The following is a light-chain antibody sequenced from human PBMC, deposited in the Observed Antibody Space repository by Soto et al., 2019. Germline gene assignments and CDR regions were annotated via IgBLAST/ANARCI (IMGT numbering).Light chain of an antibody. V-gene: IGKV1-33*01. J-gene: IGKJ4*01. CDR2: DAS. Sequence: DIQMNQSPSSLSASVGDRVTITCRASQTISIFLNWYQHKPGKPPTLLIYDASNLETGVPSRFSGSGSGTDFTFTISSLQPEDIATYYCQQYDNLPLTFGGGTKVDIK. CDR3: QQYDNLPLT. CDR1: QTISIF.